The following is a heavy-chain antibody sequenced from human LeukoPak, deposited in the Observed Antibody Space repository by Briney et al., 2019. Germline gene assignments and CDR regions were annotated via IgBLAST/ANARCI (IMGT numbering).Heavy chain of an antibody. J-gene: IGHJ4*02. CDR3: AKDSTMVRGPVDY. CDR1: GFTFSSYG. D-gene: IGHD3-10*01. CDR2: ISYDGSNK. Sequence: GGSLRLSCAASGFTFSSYGMHWVRQAPGKGLEWVAVISYDGSNKYYADSVKGRFTISRDNSKNTLYLQMNSLRAEDTAVYYCAKDSTMVRGPVDYWGQGTLVTVSS. V-gene: IGHV3-30*18.